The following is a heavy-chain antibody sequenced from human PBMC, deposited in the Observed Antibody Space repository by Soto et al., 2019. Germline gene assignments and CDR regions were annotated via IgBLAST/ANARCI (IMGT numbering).Heavy chain of an antibody. Sequence: PGGSLRLSCAASGFTFSSYEMDWVRQAPGKGLEWVAYISSSGTILYGESVKGRFTISRDNADNSLYLQMNSLTAEDTAVYYCTKEKSVMYSGYDAFDIWGRGTMVTV. CDR3: TKEKSVMYSGYDAFDI. CDR1: GFTFSSYE. J-gene: IGHJ3*02. CDR2: ISSSGTI. D-gene: IGHD5-12*01. V-gene: IGHV3-48*03.